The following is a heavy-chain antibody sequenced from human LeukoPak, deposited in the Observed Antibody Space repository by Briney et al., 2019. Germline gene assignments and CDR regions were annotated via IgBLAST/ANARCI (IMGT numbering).Heavy chain of an antibody. J-gene: IGHJ4*02. CDR1: GGTFSSYA. Sequence: PGSSVKVSCKASGGTFSSYAISWVRQAPGQGLEWMGWISAYNGNTNYAQKLQGRVTMTTDTSASTAYMELRSLRSDDTAVYYCARDRVVRGIYKRTFDYWGQGTLVTVSS. CDR2: ISAYNGNT. V-gene: IGHV1-18*01. D-gene: IGHD3-10*01. CDR3: ARDRVVRGIYKRTFDY.